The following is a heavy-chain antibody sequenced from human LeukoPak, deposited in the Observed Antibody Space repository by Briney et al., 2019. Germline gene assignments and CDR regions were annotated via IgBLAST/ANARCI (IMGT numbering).Heavy chain of an antibody. CDR1: GFTFSSYW. V-gene: IGHV3-7*01. D-gene: IGHD1-26*01. CDR2: IKQDGSEK. CDR3: ARDFQGGATDY. J-gene: IGHJ4*02. Sequence: PGGSLRLSXAASGFTFSSYWMSWVRQAPGKGLEWVANIKQDGSEKYYVDSVKGRFTISRDNAKHSLYLQMNSLRAEDTAVYYCARDFQGGATDYWGQGTLVTVSS.